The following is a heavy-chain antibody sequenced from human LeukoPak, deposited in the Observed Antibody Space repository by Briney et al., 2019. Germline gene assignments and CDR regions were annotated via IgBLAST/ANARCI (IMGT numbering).Heavy chain of an antibody. CDR1: GGTFSSYA. Sequence: EVSVKVSCKASGGTFSSYAISWVRQAPGQGLEWMEIINPSGGSTTYAQKFQGRVTMTRDTSTSTVYIDLSSLRSEDTAVYYCARESRDSSGYYGTDVWGQGTTVTVSS. V-gene: IGHV1-46*01. CDR2: INPSGGST. D-gene: IGHD3-22*01. CDR3: ARESRDSSGYYGTDV. J-gene: IGHJ6*02.